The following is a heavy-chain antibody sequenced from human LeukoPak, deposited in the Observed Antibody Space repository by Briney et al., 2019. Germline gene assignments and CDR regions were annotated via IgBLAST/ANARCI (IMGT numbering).Heavy chain of an antibody. CDR3: ARGTASDY. Sequence: GGSLRLSCAASGFTFSRYSMNWVRQAPGTGLEWVSSISSSSSYIYYAGAVKGGFTTSRDNAKNSLYLQMNSLRAEDTAVYYCARGTASDYWGQGTLVTVSS. V-gene: IGHV3-21*01. CDR1: GFTFSRYS. D-gene: IGHD5-18*01. J-gene: IGHJ4*02. CDR2: ISSSSSYI.